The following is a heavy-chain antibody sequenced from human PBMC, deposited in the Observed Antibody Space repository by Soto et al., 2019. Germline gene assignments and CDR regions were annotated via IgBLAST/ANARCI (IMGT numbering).Heavy chain of an antibody. Sequence: QVQLQESGPGLVKPSGTLSLTCAVSSGSISSSNWWSWVRQPPGKGLEWIGGIYHSGRTNDNPALKRRVTFSVDKSKTQFSLKLSSVTAADTAVYYCARASDCTNGVCSYYYYYMDVWGKGTTVTVSS. CDR2: IYHSGRT. CDR3: ARASDCTNGVCSYYYYYMDV. J-gene: IGHJ6*03. D-gene: IGHD2-8*01. V-gene: IGHV4-4*02. CDR1: SGSISSSNW.